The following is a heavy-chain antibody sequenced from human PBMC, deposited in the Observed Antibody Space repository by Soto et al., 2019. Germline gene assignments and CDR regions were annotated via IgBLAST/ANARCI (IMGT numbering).Heavy chain of an antibody. CDR2: ISAYNGDT. CDR3: ARDGQQFVPNSENFDI. CDR1: GYTFRNYG. D-gene: IGHD6-6*01. V-gene: IGHV1-18*01. Sequence: ASVKVSCKASGYTFRNYGINWVRQAPGQGLEWMGWISAYNGDTNYAQNFQGRVTLATDTPTSTAYLELRSLKSDDTAMYYCARDGQQFVPNSENFDIWGQGTTVTVSS. J-gene: IGHJ3*02.